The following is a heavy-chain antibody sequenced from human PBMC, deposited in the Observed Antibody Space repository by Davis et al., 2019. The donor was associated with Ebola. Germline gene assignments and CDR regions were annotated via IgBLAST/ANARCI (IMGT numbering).Heavy chain of an antibody. D-gene: IGHD1-26*01. V-gene: IGHV3-23*01. Sequence: GESLKISCAASGFTFSSYSMNWVRQAPGKGLEWVSAISGSGGSTYYADSVKGRFTISRDNSKNTLYLQMNSLRAEDTALYYCAYRAGMDVWGQGTTVTVSS. CDR2: ISGSGGST. J-gene: IGHJ6*02. CDR1: GFTFSSYS. CDR3: AYRAGMDV.